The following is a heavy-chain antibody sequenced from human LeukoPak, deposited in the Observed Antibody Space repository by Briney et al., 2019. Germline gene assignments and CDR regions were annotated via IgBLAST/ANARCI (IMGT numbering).Heavy chain of an antibody. Sequence: GGSLRLSCAASGFTFSSYEMNWVRQAPGKGLEWVSYISSSSNTMYYADSVKGRFTISRDNAKNSLYLQMNSLRAEDTAVYYCARLRFRGYSYGQRYYYYGMDVWGQGTTVTVSS. CDR2: ISSSSNTM. V-gene: IGHV3-48*03. J-gene: IGHJ6*02. CDR3: ARLRFRGYSYGQRYYYYGMDV. CDR1: GFTFSSYE. D-gene: IGHD5-18*01.